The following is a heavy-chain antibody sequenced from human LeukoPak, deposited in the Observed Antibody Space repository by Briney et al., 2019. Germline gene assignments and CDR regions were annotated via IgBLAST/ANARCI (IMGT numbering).Heavy chain of an antibody. Sequence: SETLSLTCTVSGGSISSYYWSWIRQPPGKGLEWIGYIYYSGSTNYNPSLKSRVTISVDTSKNQFSLKLSSVTAADTAVYYCACASPYYYYGMDVWGQGTTVTVSS. V-gene: IGHV4-59*08. CDR2: IYYSGST. CDR1: GGSISSYY. CDR3: ACASPYYYYGMDV. J-gene: IGHJ6*02.